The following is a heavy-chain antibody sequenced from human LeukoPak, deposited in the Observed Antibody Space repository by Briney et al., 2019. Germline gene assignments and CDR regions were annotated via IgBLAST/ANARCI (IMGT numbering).Heavy chain of an antibody. CDR3: ARFDYGDYQYYFDY. Sequence: PGGSLRLSCAASGFTFSSYAMHWVRQAPGKGLEWVAVISYDGSNKYYADSVKGRFTISRDNSKNTLYLQVNSLRAEDTAVYYCARFDYGDYQYYFDYWGQGTLVTVSS. J-gene: IGHJ4*02. CDR2: ISYDGSNK. V-gene: IGHV3-30-3*01. CDR1: GFTFSSYA. D-gene: IGHD4-17*01.